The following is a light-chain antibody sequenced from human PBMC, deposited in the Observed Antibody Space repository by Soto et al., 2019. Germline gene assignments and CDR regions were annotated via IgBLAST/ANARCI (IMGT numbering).Light chain of an antibody. CDR1: SSDVGGYNY. Sequence: QSVLTQPASVSGSPGQSITISCSGTSSDVGGYNYVSWYQQHPGKVPKLMIYDVSNRPSGVSDRFSGSKSGNTASLTISGLRTEDEADYYCTSYTSSSTPVVFGGGTKLTVL. CDR3: TSYTSSSTPVV. V-gene: IGLV2-14*03. CDR2: DVS. J-gene: IGLJ2*01.